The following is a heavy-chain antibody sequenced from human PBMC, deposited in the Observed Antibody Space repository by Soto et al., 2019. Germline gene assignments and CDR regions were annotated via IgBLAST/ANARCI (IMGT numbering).Heavy chain of an antibody. CDR3: ARATTGSRWLQLSHYYYYGMDG. V-gene: IGHV1-8*01. Sequence: ASVKVSCKASGYTFTSYDINWVRQATGQGLEWMGWMNPNSGNTGYAQKFRGRVTMTRNTSISTAYMELSSLRSEDTAVYYCARATTGSRWLQLSHYYYYGMDGWGQGTTVTVSS. CDR1: GYTFTSYD. CDR2: MNPNSGNT. J-gene: IGHJ6*02. D-gene: IGHD5-12*01.